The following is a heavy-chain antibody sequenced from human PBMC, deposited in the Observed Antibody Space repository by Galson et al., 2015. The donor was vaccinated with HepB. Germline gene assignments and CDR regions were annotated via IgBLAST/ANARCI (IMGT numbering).Heavy chain of an antibody. V-gene: IGHV3-48*02. CDR2: ISSGSSKI. CDR3: ARDHNSDWYGDVFDI. Sequence: LRLSCAASGFIFSSKGMSWVRQAPGKGLEWVSYISSGSSKIHYADSVRGRFTISRDNAKNSLYLQMNSLRDEDTAVYYCARDHNSDWYGDVFDIWGQGTVVTVSS. CDR1: GFIFSSKG. D-gene: IGHD6-19*01. J-gene: IGHJ3*02.